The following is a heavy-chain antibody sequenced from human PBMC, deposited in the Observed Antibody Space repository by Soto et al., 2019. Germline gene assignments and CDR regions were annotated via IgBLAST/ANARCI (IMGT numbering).Heavy chain of an antibody. CDR2: IWYDGSNK. V-gene: IGHV3-33*08. D-gene: IGHD4-17*01. CDR1: GVTFSSYA. J-gene: IGHJ4*02. CDR3: ARDLRRILDY. Sequence: GGSMRLCCAASGVTFSSYAMHWVRQAPGKGLEWVAVIWYDGSNKYYADSVKGRFTISRDNSKNTLYLQMNSLRAEDTAVYYCARDLRRILDYWGQGTLVTVSS.